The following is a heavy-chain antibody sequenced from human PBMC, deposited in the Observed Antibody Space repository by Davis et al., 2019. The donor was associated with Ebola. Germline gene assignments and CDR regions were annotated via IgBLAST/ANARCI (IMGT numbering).Heavy chain of an antibody. Sequence: GGSLRLSCADTGFTFSSYGMHWVRQAPGKGLEWVAFIRYDGSNKYYADSVKGRFTISRDNSKNTLYLQMNSLRAEDTAVYYCAKGGGYSYGFAIWGQGTMVTVSS. CDR3: AKGGGYSYGFAI. CDR1: GFTFSSYG. J-gene: IGHJ3*02. V-gene: IGHV3-30*02. CDR2: IRYDGSNK. D-gene: IGHD5-18*01.